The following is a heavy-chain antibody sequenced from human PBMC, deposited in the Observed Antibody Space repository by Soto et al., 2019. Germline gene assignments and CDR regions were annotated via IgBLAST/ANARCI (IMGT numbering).Heavy chain of an antibody. CDR3: ARLKGGRKIDILTGYLDPGSDY. CDR2: IYYSGST. CDR1: GGSISSSSYY. J-gene: IGHJ4*02. D-gene: IGHD3-9*01. Sequence: SETLSLTCTVSGGSISSSSYYWGWIRQPPGKGLEWIGSIYYSGSTYYNPSLKSRVTISVDTSKNQFSLKLSSVTAADTTVYYCARLKGGRKIDILTGYLDPGSDYWGQGTLVTVSS. V-gene: IGHV4-39*01.